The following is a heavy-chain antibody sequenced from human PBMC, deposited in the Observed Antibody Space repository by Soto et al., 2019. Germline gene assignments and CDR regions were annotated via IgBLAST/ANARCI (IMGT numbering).Heavy chain of an antibody. Sequence: SLKVSCKASGGTFSSYAISWVRQAPGQGLEWMGGIIPIFGTANYAQKFQGRVTITADESTSTAYMELSSLRSEDTAVYYCASATGYYYYGMDVWGQGTTVTVSS. CDR3: ASATGYYYYGMDV. CDR2: IIPIFGTA. J-gene: IGHJ6*02. CDR1: GGTFSSYA. D-gene: IGHD2-15*01. V-gene: IGHV1-69*13.